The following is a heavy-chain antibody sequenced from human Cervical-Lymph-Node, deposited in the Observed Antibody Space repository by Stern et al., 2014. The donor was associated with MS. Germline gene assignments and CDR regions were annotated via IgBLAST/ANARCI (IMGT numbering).Heavy chain of an antibody. V-gene: IGHV3-9*01. J-gene: IGHJ5*02. D-gene: IGHD3-16*01. Sequence: EVQLLESVGGMVQPGRSLRLSCEASGFKFDDFAMHWVRQAPGKGLEWVSGLGWNSEGRGYADSVQGRFTISRDNAKSSLYLQMNSLTAEDTALYYCAKADDYAAGIDAWGQGTLVVVSS. CDR2: LGWNSEGR. CDR1: GFKFDDFA. CDR3: AKADDYAAGIDA.